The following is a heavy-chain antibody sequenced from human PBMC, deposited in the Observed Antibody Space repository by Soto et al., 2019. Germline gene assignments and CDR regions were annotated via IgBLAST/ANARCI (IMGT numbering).Heavy chain of an antibody. J-gene: IGHJ4*02. CDR1: GLTLSTNP. CDR2: IYTGGRT. CDR3: ARDGSGH. V-gene: IGHV3-66*01. Sequence: PGGSLRLSCAASGLTLSTNPMSWVRQAPGKGLEWVTVIYTGGRTHYADPVKGRFTIPRDNSKNTVNLQKNSRRPEETAVYYCARDGSGHWGQGTLVTVSS.